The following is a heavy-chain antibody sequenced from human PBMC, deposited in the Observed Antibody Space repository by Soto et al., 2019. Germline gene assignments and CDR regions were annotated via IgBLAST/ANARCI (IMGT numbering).Heavy chain of an antibody. CDR2: ISYDGSNK. D-gene: IGHD3-10*01. CDR1: GFTFSSYA. J-gene: IGHJ4*02. CDR3: GVRI. Sequence: QVQLVESGGGVVQPGRSLRLSCAASGFTFSSYAMHWVRQAPGKGLEWVAVISYDGSNKYYADSVKGRFTISRDNSKNTLYLQMNSLRAEDTAVYYCGVRIWGQGTLVTVSS. V-gene: IGHV3-30-3*01.